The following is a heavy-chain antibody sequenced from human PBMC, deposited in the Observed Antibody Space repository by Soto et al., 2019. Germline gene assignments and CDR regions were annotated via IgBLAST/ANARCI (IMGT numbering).Heavy chain of an antibody. Sequence: GESLKISCKGSGYSFTRYWISWVRQMPGKGLEWMGRIDPSDSYTNYSPSFQGHATISADKSISTAYLQWSSLKASDTAMYYCERLVADYVDPWGQGTLVTVSS. CDR2: IDPSDSYT. CDR1: GYSFTRYW. J-gene: IGHJ5*02. D-gene: IGHD6-19*01. CDR3: ERLVADYVDP. V-gene: IGHV5-10-1*01.